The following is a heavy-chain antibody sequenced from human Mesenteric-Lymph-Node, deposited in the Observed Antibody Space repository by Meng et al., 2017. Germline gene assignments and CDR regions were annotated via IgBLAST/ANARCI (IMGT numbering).Heavy chain of an antibody. CDR1: GYTFSSHG. D-gene: IGHD3-16*01. CDR2: LSGDEGST. Sequence: VQLVQAGAEVKDPGASVKVSCNASGYTFSSHGITWLRQAPGQGLEWIGWLSGDEGSTNYAQKLRGRVTVTTDISTSTAYMELRSLRSDDTAIYYCARDRGVGGARYNWFDPWAQGTLVTVSS. CDR3: ARDRGVGGARYNWFDP. V-gene: IGHV1-18*04. J-gene: IGHJ5*02.